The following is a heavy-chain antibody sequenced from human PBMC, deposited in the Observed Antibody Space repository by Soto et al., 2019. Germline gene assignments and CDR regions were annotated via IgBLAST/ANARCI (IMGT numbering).Heavy chain of an antibody. CDR3: ARDRNTMVRGVIITRAFDI. V-gene: IGHV4-4*07. D-gene: IGHD3-10*01. J-gene: IGHJ3*02. Sequence: SETLSLTCTVSGGSISSYYWSWIRQPAGKGLEWIGRIYTSGSTNYNPSLKGRVTMSVDTSKNQFSLKLSSVTAADTAVYYCARDRNTMVRGVIITRAFDIWGQGTMVTVSS. CDR1: GGSISSYY. CDR2: IYTSGST.